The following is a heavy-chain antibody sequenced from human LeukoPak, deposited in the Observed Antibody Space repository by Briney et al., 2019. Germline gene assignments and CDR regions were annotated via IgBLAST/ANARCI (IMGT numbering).Heavy chain of an antibody. CDR1: GFTVSSNY. V-gene: IGHV3-66*01. CDR3: ASFIYVWGSYPTDE. J-gene: IGHJ4*02. CDR2: IYSGGSK. D-gene: IGHD3-16*02. Sequence: PGGSLTLSCAASGFTVSSNYMSWARHAPGKGLEWVSFIYSGGSKNYADSVKGRFPISRDNSKNTLYLQMNSLRAEDTAVYYCASFIYVWGSYPTDEGGQGSLVTVSS.